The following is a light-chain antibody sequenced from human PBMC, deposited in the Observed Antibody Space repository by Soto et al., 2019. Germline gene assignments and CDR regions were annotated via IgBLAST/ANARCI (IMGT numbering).Light chain of an antibody. Sequence: EIVMTQSPAILSVSPGERATLSCRASQSVSSNLAWYQQKPGQAPRLLISGASRRATGIPDRFSGAGSGTDFTLTISRLEPEDFALYYCQQHDILPITFGQGTRLENK. CDR1: QSVSSN. J-gene: IGKJ5*01. V-gene: IGKV3-20*01. CDR3: QQHDILPIT. CDR2: GAS.